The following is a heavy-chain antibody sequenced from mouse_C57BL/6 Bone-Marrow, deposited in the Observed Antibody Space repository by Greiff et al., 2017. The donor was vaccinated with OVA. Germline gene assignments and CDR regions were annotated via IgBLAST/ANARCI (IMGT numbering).Heavy chain of an antibody. D-gene: IGHD2-5*01. J-gene: IGHJ4*01. CDR3: ARGCSNYEGGAMDY. CDR1: GYSFTGYY. CDR2: INPSTGGT. V-gene: IGHV1-42*01. Sequence: VQLKQSGPELVKPGASVQISCKASGYSFTGYYMNWVKQSPEKSLEWIGEINPSTGGTTYNQKFKAKATLTVDTSYSTAYMQLKSLTSEYSAVYYCARGCSNYEGGAMDYWGQGTLVTVSS.